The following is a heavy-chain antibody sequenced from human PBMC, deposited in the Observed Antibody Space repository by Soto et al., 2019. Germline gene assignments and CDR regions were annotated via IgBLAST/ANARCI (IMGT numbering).Heavy chain of an antibody. J-gene: IGHJ1*01. Sequence: SETLSLTCTVSGGSISSSSYYWGWIRQPPGKGLEWIGSTYYSGSTYYNPSLKSRVTISVDTSKNQFSLKLSSVTAADTAVYYCASPAGPPVVVAATPEYFQHWGQGTLVTVSS. CDR1: GGSISSSSYY. V-gene: IGHV4-39*01. CDR3: ASPAGPPVVVAATPEYFQH. D-gene: IGHD2-15*01. CDR2: TYYSGST.